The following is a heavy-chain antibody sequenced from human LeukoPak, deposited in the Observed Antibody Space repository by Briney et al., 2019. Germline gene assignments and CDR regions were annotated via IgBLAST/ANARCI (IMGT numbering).Heavy chain of an antibody. CDR2: ISSSGSTM. J-gene: IGHJ4*02. Sequence: GGTLSLSCAASGVTFSNYEMNWIRQAPGKGLEWVAYISSSGSTMYYAHSVQGRFTISRDNAQNSLYLQMNSLRAQDPALYYCARWGAAAGLHYWRQGTLVTVSS. D-gene: IGHD6-13*01. V-gene: IGHV3-48*03. CDR3: ARWGAAAGLHY. CDR1: GVTFSNYE.